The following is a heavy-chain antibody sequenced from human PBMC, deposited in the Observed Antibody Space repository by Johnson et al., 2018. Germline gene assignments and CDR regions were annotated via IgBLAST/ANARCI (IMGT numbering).Heavy chain of an antibody. V-gene: IGHV3-20*04. CDR1: GFIFDDNG. CDR3: AREYYDFWSGHYYYYMDV. D-gene: IGHD3-3*01. J-gene: IGHJ6*03. Sequence: VQLVQSGGGVVRPGGSLRLSCAASGFIFDDNGMSRGRQAPGKGLGWVSGSNWIGGRTGYADSVKGRFRISRDNAKNSLFLQMNSLRPEDTAVYYCAREYYDFWSGHYYYYMDVWGKGTTVTVSS. CDR2: SNWIGGRT.